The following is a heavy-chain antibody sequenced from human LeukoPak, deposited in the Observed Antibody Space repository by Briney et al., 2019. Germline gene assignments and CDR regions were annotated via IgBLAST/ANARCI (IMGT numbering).Heavy chain of an antibody. D-gene: IGHD6-19*01. J-gene: IGHJ4*02. Sequence: SETLSLTCTVSGYSISSGYYWGWIRQPPGKGLEWIGSIYHSGSTYFNPSLKSRVTISVDTSKNQFSLKLSSVTAADTAVYYCARGREWQWLVFEFDYWGQGTLVTVSS. CDR2: IYHSGST. V-gene: IGHV4-38-2*02. CDR3: ARGREWQWLVFEFDY. CDR1: GYSISSGYY.